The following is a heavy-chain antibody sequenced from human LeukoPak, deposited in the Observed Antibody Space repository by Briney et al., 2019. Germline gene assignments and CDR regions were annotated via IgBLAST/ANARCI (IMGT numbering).Heavy chain of an antibody. V-gene: IGHV3-21*01. CDR2: ISSSSSYI. CDR3: ARDHPFYYDSSGYYYGDFDY. Sequence: GGSLRLSCAASGFTFSSYSMNWVRQAPGKGLEWVSSISSSSSYIYYADSVKGRFTISRDNAKNSLYLQMNSLRAEDTAVHYCARDHPFYYDSSGYYYGDFDYWGQGTLVTVSS. D-gene: IGHD3-22*01. CDR1: GFTFSSYS. J-gene: IGHJ4*02.